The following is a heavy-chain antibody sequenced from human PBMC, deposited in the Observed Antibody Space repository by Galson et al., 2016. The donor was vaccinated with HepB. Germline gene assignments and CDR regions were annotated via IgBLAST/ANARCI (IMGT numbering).Heavy chain of an antibody. V-gene: IGHV4-4*02. J-gene: IGHJ6*02. D-gene: IGHD2/OR15-2a*01. CDR2: IYRSGST. CDR1: GGSINSGNW. CDR3: ARAGNDFHYYYGMDV. Sequence: ETLSLTCAVSGGSINSGNWWTWVRQPPGKGLEWIREIYRSGSTNYNPSLKSRVTISIDKSKTQFSLKVNSLTAADTAVYYCARAGNDFHYYYGMDVWGQGTTVIVSS.